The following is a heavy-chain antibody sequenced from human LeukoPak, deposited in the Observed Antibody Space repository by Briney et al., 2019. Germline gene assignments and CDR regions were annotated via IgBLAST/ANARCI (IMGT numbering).Heavy chain of an antibody. CDR2: FIGIGGST. D-gene: IGHD1-7*01. J-gene: IGHJ4*02. CDR1: GFTYSSYA. V-gene: IGHV3-23*01. CDR3: AKDRNYGEYYFDY. Sequence: GSLRLSCAASGFTYSSYAISWVRQAPRKGLEWVSSFIGIGGSTYYAASVKGRFTISRENSKNSLYLQMNSLRAEDTAVYYCAKDRNYGEYYFDYWGQGTLVTVSS.